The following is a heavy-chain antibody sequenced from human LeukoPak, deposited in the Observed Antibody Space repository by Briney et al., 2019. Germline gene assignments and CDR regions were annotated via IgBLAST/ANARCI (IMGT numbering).Heavy chain of an antibody. J-gene: IGHJ3*02. CDR2: IWYDGSNK. Sequence: GRSLRLSCAASGFTFSSHGMHWVRQAPGKGLEWVAVIWYDGSNKYYADSVKGRFTVSRDDSKNTLYLQMNSLRAEDTAVYYCARDDSDAFDIWGQGTMATVSS. CDR3: ARDDSDAFDI. V-gene: IGHV3-33*01. CDR1: GFTFSSHG. D-gene: IGHD3-3*01.